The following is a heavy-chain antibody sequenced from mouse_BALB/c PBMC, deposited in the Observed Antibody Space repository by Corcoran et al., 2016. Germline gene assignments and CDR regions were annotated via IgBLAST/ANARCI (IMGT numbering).Heavy chain of an antibody. Sequence: QIQLQQSGPELVKPGASVKISCKASGYTFTDYYINWVKQKPGQGLEWIGWIYPGSGNTKYNEKYKGKATLTVDTSSSTAYMQLSSRTSEDTAVYFCARGYGYYYAMDYWGQGTSVTVSS. CDR1: GYTFTDYY. CDR3: ARGYGYYYAMDY. CDR2: IYPGSGNT. D-gene: IGHD1-2*01. V-gene: IGHV1-84*02. J-gene: IGHJ4*01.